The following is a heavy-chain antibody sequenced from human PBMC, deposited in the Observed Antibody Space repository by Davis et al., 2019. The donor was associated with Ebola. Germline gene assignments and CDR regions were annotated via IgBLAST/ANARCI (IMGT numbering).Heavy chain of an antibody. D-gene: IGHD3-16*01. CDR3: ARDPSGGSGWSVGYYGMDV. Sequence: GGSLRLSCAASGFTVRSNYMIWVRQAPGKGLEWVSLLSSSGSTFYADSVKCRFIISRDNYENTLYLQMNSLRVDDTAVYFCARDPSGGSGWSVGYYGMDVWGKGTTVTVSS. CDR1: GFTVRSNY. CDR2: LSSSGST. J-gene: IGHJ6*04. V-gene: IGHV3-53*01.